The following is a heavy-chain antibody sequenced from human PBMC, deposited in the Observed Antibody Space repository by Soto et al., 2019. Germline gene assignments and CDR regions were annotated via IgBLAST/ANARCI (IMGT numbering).Heavy chain of an antibody. CDR1: GVTFSSYG. CDR2: ISYDGSNT. Sequence: LASAASGVTFSSYGIHGVCKAPGKGLEWVAVISYDGSNTYYADSVKGRFTISRDNSKNTLYLQMNSLRAEDTAVYYCAXERSQPYGSGSYPGYWGQGSLVTVFS. J-gene: IGHJ4*02. CDR3: AXERSQPYGSGSYPGY. D-gene: IGHD3-10*01. V-gene: IGHV3-30*18.